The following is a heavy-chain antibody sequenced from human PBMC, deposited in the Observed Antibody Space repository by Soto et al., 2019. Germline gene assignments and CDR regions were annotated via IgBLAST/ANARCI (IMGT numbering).Heavy chain of an antibody. J-gene: IGHJ4*02. CDR2: ISYDGSNK. CDR3: AREVPLFXSXPPHFDY. Sequence: SCAAXXXTFSXXXXXXXRQAPGXXXXXXXVISYDGSNKYXXDSVKGRFTISRDNSXXXXXXQMNXLRAEDTAVYYCAREVPLFXSXPPHFDYWGXGTLVTVSS. CDR1: XXTFSXXX. V-gene: IGHV3-30-3*01.